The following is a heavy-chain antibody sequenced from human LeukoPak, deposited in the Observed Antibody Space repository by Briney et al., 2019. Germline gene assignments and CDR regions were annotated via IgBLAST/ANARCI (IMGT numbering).Heavy chain of an antibody. D-gene: IGHD3-22*01. CDR3: AKSAYYDSSGFYREYYLDY. V-gene: IGHV3-23*01. CDR1: RFTFSNYA. CDR2: ISGSGGST. J-gene: IGHJ4*02. Sequence: GGSLRLSCAASRFTFSNYAMSWVRQAPGKGLEWVSTISGSGGSTYYADSVKGRFTISRDNSKNTLHLQMNSLRAEDTAVYYCAKSAYYDSSGFYREYYLDYWGQGTLVTVSS.